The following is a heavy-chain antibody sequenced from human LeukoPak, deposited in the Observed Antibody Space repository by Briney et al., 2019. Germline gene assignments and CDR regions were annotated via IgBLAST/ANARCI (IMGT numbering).Heavy chain of an antibody. Sequence: GGSLRLSCAASGFTFSSYSMNWVRQAPGKGLEWVSAISGSGSSTYYADSVKGRFTISRDNSKNTLYLQMNSLRAEDTAVYYCAKGGSYYDTKSLLDYWGQGTLVTVSS. D-gene: IGHD3-22*01. V-gene: IGHV3-23*01. J-gene: IGHJ4*02. CDR1: GFTFSSYS. CDR3: AKGGSYYDTKSLLDY. CDR2: ISGSGSST.